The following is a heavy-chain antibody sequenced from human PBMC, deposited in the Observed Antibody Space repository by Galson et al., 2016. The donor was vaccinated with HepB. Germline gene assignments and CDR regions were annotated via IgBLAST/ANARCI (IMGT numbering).Heavy chain of an antibody. Sequence: SVKVSCKASGYTFTSYAISWVRQAPAQALEYLGWIDTSNGNTNYPQKFQDRVTLTTDTSTTTTYMELRSLISDDTAGYYCARHYSSTWPAGLIFDSWGPGTRVTVSS. CDR3: ARHYSSTWPAGLIFDS. V-gene: IGHV1-18*01. CDR2: IDTSNGNT. J-gene: IGHJ4*02. CDR1: GYTFTSYA. D-gene: IGHD6-6*01.